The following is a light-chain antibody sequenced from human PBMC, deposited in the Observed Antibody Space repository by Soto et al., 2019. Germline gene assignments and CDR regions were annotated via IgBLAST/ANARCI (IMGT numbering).Light chain of an antibody. CDR3: QQFNTYPLT. CDR1: QFLSSY. CDR2: GVS. Sequence: DIQLTQSPSFLSASVRDRVTITCRSSQFLSSYLAWYQQKPGKAPKLLIYGVSTLQSGVPSRFSGSGSGTEFTLTISSLQPEDFATYYCQQFNTYPLTFGGGTKVEIK. J-gene: IGKJ4*01. V-gene: IGKV1-9*01.